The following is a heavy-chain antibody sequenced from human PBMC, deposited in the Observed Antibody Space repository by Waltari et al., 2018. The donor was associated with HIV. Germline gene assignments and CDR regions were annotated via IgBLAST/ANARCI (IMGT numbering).Heavy chain of an antibody. CDR3: AKDNRDPLGTLWY. J-gene: IGHJ4*02. Sequence: EVQLLESGGGLVQPGGSLRLSCAASGFTFSSYAMGWVRQAPGKWLGWVSLISGSGGSTYYADAVKGRFTISRDNSKNTLYLQMNSLRAEDTAVYYCAKDNRDPLGTLWYWGQGTLVTVSS. V-gene: IGHV3-23*01. D-gene: IGHD2-21*01. CDR2: ISGSGGST. CDR1: GFTFSSYA.